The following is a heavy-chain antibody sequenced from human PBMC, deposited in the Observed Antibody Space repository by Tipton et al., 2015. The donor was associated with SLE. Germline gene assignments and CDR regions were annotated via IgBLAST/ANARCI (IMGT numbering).Heavy chain of an antibody. CDR3: ARHPGASFDF. CDR2: IHDSGAT. J-gene: IGHJ4*02. Sequence: TLSLTCTVSGGSIRSGDYYWSWIRQHPGKGLEWIGYIHDSGATFSKPSLRSRSAISVDTSQNQFSLRLTSATAADTAIYYCARHPGASFDFWGQGILVTVSS. V-gene: IGHV4-31*03. CDR1: GGSIRSGDYY.